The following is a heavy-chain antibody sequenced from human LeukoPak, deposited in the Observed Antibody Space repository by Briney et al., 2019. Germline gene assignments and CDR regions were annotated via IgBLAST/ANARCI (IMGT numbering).Heavy chain of an antibody. D-gene: IGHD2-2*02. CDR2: MNPSGST. V-gene: IGHV4-34*01. J-gene: IGHJ4*02. CDR1: GGSFSGYY. CDR3: ARTPPRYCSSTSCYTFPDY. Sequence: SETLSLTCAVYGGSFSGYYWTWIRQTPEKGLEWIGEMNPSGSTNYNPSLKSRVTISVDTSKNQFSLKLSSVTAADTAVYYCARTPPRYCSSTSCYTFPDYWGQGTLVTVSS.